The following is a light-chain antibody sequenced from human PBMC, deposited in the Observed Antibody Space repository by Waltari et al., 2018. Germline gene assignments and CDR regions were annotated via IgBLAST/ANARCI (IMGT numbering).Light chain of an antibody. J-gene: IGKJ4*01. V-gene: IGKV4-1*01. CDR2: WAT. CDR1: QSLLYSAYNRNY. Sequence: DVVMTQSPDSLAVSLGERANINCNSSQSLLYSAYNRNYLTWFQQKPGQPPRLLLYWATSRGSGVPDRFSASGSGTNFVLTIDSLQAEDVAIYYCLQHYSAPFTFGGGTQVEIK. CDR3: LQHYSAPFT.